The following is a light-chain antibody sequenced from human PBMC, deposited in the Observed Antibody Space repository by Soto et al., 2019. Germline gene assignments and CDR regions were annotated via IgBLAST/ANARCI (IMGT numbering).Light chain of an antibody. CDR3: QQRSNCPLT. CDR2: GAS. Sequence: SRGERATLSYRASQRGSSSFLSWYQQKRGQAPRLLMFGASSRATGIPARFSGSGSGTDFTLTISSLEPEDFAVYYCQQRSNCPLTFGGGTKVDIK. CDR1: QRGSSSF. J-gene: IGKJ4*01. V-gene: IGKV3D-20*02.